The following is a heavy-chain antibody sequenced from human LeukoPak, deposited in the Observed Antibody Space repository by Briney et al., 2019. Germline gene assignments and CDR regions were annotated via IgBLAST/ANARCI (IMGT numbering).Heavy chain of an antibody. CDR3: ARGLSRGFDN. V-gene: IGHV4-61*02. J-gene: IGHJ4*02. Sequence: PSENLSLTCTVSGGSISSGSNYWSWIRQSAGKGLEWIGRLYSSGTTNYNPSLKSRVTISVDTSKNQFSLNLSSVTAADTAVYYCARGLSRGFDNWGQGTLVTVSS. CDR1: GGSISSGSNY. CDR2: LYSSGTT.